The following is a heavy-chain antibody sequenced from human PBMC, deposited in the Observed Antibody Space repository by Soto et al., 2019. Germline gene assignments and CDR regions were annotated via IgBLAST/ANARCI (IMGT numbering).Heavy chain of an antibody. Sequence: SETLSLTCAAYGGSFSGYYWSWIRQPPGKGLEWIGEINHSGSTNYNPSLKSRVTISVDTSKNQFSLKLSSVTAADTAVYYCARGRRGDFWSGYHYYYGMDVWGLGTTVTVSS. CDR3: ARGRRGDFWSGYHYYYGMDV. CDR1: GGSFSGYY. D-gene: IGHD3-3*01. V-gene: IGHV4-34*01. CDR2: INHSGST. J-gene: IGHJ6*02.